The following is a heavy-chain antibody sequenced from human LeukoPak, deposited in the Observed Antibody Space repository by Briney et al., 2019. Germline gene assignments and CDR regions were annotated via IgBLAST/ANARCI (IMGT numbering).Heavy chain of an antibody. J-gene: IGHJ6*03. CDR1: GGSISSYY. CDR2: IYYSGST. V-gene: IGHV4-59*12. Sequence: SETLSLTCTVSGGSISSYYWSWIRQPPGKGLEWIGYIYYSGSTNYNPCLKSRVTISVDTSKNQFSLKLSSVTAADTAVYYCAREDIVVVPRARSVNYMDVWGKGTTVTVSS. CDR3: AREDIVVVPRARSVNYMDV. D-gene: IGHD2-2*01.